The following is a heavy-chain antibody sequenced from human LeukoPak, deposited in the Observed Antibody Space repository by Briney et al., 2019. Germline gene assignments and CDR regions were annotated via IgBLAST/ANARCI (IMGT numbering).Heavy chain of an antibody. D-gene: IGHD1-26*01. CDR3: AKSEAAGGNSPRLLCVNSGSCA. V-gene: IGHV3-23*01. CDR2: ISGSGGST. Sequence: GESLRPSCAPCVFTISINVMSWVRQAPGKGLEWVSAISGSGGSTYYADSVKGRFTISRDNSKNTLYLQMNSLRPEDTAVYYCAKSEAAGGNSPRLLCVNSGSCAGGPGTLVTVSS. CDR1: VFTISINV. J-gene: IGHJ4*02.